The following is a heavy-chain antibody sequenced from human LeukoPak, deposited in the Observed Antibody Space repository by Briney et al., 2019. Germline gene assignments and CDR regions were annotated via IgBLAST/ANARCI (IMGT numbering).Heavy chain of an antibody. J-gene: IGHJ6*02. D-gene: IGHD3-16*01. CDR1: GFFFDDYG. Sequence: GGSLRLPCVASGFFFDDYGMHWVRQVPGKGLEWVASINHNGNVNYYVDSVKGRFTISRDNAKNSLYLQMSNLRAEDTAVYFCARGGGLDVWGQGATVTVSS. CDR2: INHNGNVN. CDR3: ARGGGLDV. V-gene: IGHV3-7*03.